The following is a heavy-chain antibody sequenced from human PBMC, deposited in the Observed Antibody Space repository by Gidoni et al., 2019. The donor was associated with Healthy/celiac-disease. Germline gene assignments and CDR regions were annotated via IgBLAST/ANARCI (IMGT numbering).Heavy chain of an antibody. CDR2: IYHSGST. Sequence: QVQLQESGPGLVKPSETLSLTCTVSGYYISSGYYWGWIRQPPGKGLEWIGSIYHSGSTYYNPSLKSRVTISVDTSKNQFSLKLSSVTAADTAVYYCAALGDFDYWGQGTLVTVSS. CDR1: GYYISSGYY. V-gene: IGHV4-38-2*02. CDR3: AALGDFDY. J-gene: IGHJ4*02. D-gene: IGHD3-16*01.